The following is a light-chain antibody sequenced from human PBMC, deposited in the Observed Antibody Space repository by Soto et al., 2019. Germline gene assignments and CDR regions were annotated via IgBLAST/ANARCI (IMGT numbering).Light chain of an antibody. V-gene: IGKV1-39*01. CDR3: QQSYSTRWT. Sequence: DIQMTQSPSSLSASVGDRVTITCRASQSISSYLNWYQQKPGKAPKLLIYAASNLQSGVPSRFSGSGSGTDFTLTISSLQPEDFATYYFQQSYSTRWTFGQGTKVEIK. CDR2: AAS. CDR1: QSISSY. J-gene: IGKJ1*01.